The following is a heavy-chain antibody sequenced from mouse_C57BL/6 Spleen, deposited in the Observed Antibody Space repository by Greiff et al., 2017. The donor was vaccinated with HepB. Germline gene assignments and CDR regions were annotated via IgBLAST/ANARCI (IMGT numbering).Heavy chain of an antibody. CDR2: IYPGDGVT. CDR3: ARSKGSRGAWFAY. V-gene: IGHV1-80*01. Sequence: VQLQQSGAELVKPGASVKISCKASGYAFSSYWLNWVTQRPGKGLEWIGQIYPGDGVTTYNGKFKGKATLTADKSSSTSYMQLSSLTSEDSAVYFSARSKGSRGAWFAYWGQGTLVTVSA. J-gene: IGHJ3*01. D-gene: IGHD1-1*01. CDR1: GYAFSSYW.